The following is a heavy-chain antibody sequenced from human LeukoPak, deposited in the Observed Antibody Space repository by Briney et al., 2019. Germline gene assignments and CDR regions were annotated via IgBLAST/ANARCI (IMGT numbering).Heavy chain of an antibody. CDR2: IYYSGST. CDR1: GGSISSSSYY. CDR3: ARLYYDSSGYYQICYFDY. J-gene: IGHJ4*02. V-gene: IGHV4-39*01. Sequence: SETLSVTCTVSGGSISSSSYYWGWIRQPPGKGLERIGRIYYSGSTYYDPSLKSRVTISVDTSKNQFSLNLSSVTAADTAVYYCARLYYDSSGYYQICYFDYWGQGTLVTVSS. D-gene: IGHD3-22*01.